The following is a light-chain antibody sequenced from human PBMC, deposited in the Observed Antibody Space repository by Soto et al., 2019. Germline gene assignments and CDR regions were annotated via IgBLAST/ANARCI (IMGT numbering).Light chain of an antibody. CDR3: AAWDDSLSGPI. CDR2: RSN. J-gene: IGLJ2*01. V-gene: IGLV1-47*01. Sequence: QSVLTQPPSASGTPGQRVTISCSGSSSNIGSNYVYWYLQLPGTAPKLLIYRSNQRPSGVPARFSGSKSGTSASLAISGLRSEDEADYYCAAWDDSLSGPIFGGGTKVTVL. CDR1: SSNIGSNY.